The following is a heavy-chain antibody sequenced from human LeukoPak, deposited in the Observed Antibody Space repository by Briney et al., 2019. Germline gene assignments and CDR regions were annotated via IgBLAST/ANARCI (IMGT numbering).Heavy chain of an antibody. CDR1: GFTFSCYA. CDR2: FSGSGGST. Sequence: GGSLRLSCAASGFTFSCYAMSWVPQAPGKGLEWVSAFSGSGGSTYYADSVKGRFTISRDDSKNTLYLQMSSLRAEDTAVYYCEKSSSGSSYTVHGYWGQGTLVTVSS. J-gene: IGHJ4*02. V-gene: IGHV3-23*01. CDR3: EKSSSGSSYTVHGY. D-gene: IGHD3-10*01.